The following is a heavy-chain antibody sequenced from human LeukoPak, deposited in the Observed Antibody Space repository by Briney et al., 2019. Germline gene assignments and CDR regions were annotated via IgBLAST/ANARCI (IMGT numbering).Heavy chain of an antibody. CDR1: GYTFTSYD. Sequence: GASVKVSCKASGYTFTSYDINWVRQATGQGLEWMGWMNPNSGNTGYAQKFQGRVTMTRNTSISTAYMELSSLRSEDTAVYYCARVLGDYVWGRKDTSFDPWGQGTLVTVSS. V-gene: IGHV1-8*01. D-gene: IGHD3-16*01. CDR2: MNPNSGNT. J-gene: IGHJ5*02. CDR3: ARVLGDYVWGRKDTSFDP.